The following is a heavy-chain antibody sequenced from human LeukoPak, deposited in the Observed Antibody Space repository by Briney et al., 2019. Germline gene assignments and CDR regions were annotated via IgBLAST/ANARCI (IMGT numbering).Heavy chain of an antibody. CDR2: IYSGGDI. J-gene: IGHJ5*02. CDR1: GLTVSSNS. CDR3: AKAGIMGSGFLNWFDP. V-gene: IGHV3-53*01. Sequence: GGSLRLSCAASGLTVSSNSMRWVRQAPGKGLEWVSVIYSGGDIFYADSVKGRFTISRDNSKNTLYLQMNSLRAEDTAVYYCAKAGIMGSGFLNWFDPWGQGTLVTVSS. D-gene: IGHD6-19*01.